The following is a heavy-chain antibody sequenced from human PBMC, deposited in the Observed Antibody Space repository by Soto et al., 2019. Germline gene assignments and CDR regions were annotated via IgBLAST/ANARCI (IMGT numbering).Heavy chain of an antibody. CDR3: ASEASYQVKWCDP. D-gene: IGHD2-2*01. CDR1: GGSISSGGYY. V-gene: IGHV4-31*03. Sequence: QVQLQESGPGLVKPSQTLSLTCTVSGGSISSGGYYWSWIRQHPGKGLEWIGYIYYSGSTYYNPSLKSRVTISVDTSKNQFSLKLSSVTAADTAVYSCASEASYQVKWCDPWGQGTLVTVSS. J-gene: IGHJ5*02. CDR2: IYYSGST.